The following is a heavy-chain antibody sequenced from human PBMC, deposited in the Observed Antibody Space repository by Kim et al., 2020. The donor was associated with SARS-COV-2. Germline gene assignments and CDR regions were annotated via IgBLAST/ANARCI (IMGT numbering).Heavy chain of an antibody. CDR3: AGGGGDDAFDI. Sequence: TYYAESVKGRFNNSRDTSKNTLYLQMNSLRAEDTAVYYCAGGGGDDAFDIWGQGTMVTVSS. D-gene: IGHD3-10*01. CDR2: T. J-gene: IGHJ3*02. V-gene: IGHV3-66*01.